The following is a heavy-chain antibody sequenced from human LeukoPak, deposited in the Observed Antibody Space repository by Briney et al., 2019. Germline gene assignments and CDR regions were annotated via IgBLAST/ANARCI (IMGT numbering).Heavy chain of an antibody. CDR2: IYYSENT. D-gene: IGHD1-26*01. CDR3: ARGGLVGVTPHSHDAFDI. V-gene: IGHV4-59*01. J-gene: IGHJ3*02. CDR1: GGSISSYY. Sequence: SETLSLTCTVSGGSISSYYWSWIRQPPGKGLEWIAYIYYSENTNYNPSLRSRVTISVDTSKNQFSLKLSSVTPADTAVYHCARGGLVGVTPHSHDAFDIWAQGTMVTVSS.